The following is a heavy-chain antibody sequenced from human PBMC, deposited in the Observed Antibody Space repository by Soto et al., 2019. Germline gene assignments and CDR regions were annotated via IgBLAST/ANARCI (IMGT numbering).Heavy chain of an antibody. V-gene: IGHV1-69*08. J-gene: IGHJ3*01. CDR1: GGSFSTYI. Sequence: QVQLVQSGAEVRKPGSSVKVSCNAPGGSFSTYIISWGRQAPGQGLDGMGRIIPIPDITNYAQKFQGRVTVTADRSTSTAYMELTSLKSEDTAVYYCARDRITTRGDAFDLWGQGTMVTVSS. D-gene: IGHD3-3*01. CDR2: IIPIPDIT. CDR3: ARDRITTRGDAFDL.